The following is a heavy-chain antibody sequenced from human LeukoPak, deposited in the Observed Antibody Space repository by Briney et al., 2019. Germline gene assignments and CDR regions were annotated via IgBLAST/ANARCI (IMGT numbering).Heavy chain of an antibody. V-gene: IGHV4-38-2*02. D-gene: IGHD4-11*01. CDR1: GYSISSGYY. Sequence: SETLSLTCTVSGYSISSGYYWGWIRQPPGKGLEWIGSIYHSGSTYYNPSLKSRVTMSVDTSKNQFSLKLSSVTAADTAVYYCARETTVTRSWYFDLWGRGTLVTVSS. J-gene: IGHJ2*01. CDR3: ARETTVTRSWYFDL. CDR2: IYHSGST.